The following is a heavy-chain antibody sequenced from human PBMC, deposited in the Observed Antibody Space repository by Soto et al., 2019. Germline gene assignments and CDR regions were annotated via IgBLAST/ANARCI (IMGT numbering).Heavy chain of an antibody. CDR2: IYPGDSDT. CDR1: GYSFTSYW. D-gene: IGHD3-3*01. CDR3: ARSHMEYYYYYGMDV. J-gene: IGHJ6*02. V-gene: IGHV5-51*01. Sequence: GESPKISCKGSGYSFTSYWIGWVRQMPGKGLEWMGIIYPGDSDTRYSPSFQGQVTISADKSISTAYLQWSSLKASDTAMYYCARSHMEYYYYYGMDVWGQGTTVTVSS.